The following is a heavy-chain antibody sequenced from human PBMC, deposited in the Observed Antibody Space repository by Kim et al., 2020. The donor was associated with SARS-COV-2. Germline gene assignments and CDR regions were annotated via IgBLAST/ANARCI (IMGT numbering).Heavy chain of an antibody. V-gene: IGHV4-59*01. Sequence: SETLSLTCTVSSDSISAYYWSWIRQLPGKGLEWIGYIFYSGSTNDNPSLKSLVTISWDTSSNQFSLDLTSVTDADTAFSYCARSEGRACWLHSDSWGQG. CDR3: ARSEGRACWLHSDS. D-gene: IGHD5-12*01. J-gene: IGHJ5*01. CDR2: IFYSGST. CDR1: SDSISAYY.